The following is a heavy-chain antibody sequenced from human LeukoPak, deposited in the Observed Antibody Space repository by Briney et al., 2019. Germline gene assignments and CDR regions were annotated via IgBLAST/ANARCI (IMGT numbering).Heavy chain of an antibody. CDR1: GFTFSGYS. J-gene: IGHJ4*02. V-gene: IGHV3-21*01. CDR3: SRSRPALRFFDY. D-gene: IGHD6-6*01. CDR2: ISGDGRYL. Sequence: GGSLRLSCAASGFTFSGYSMSWIRQAPGKGLEWVSSISGDGRYLYYADSVRGRFTISRDNAENSLFLQMNSLRAEDMAVYYCSRSRPALRFFDYWGQGTLVTVSS.